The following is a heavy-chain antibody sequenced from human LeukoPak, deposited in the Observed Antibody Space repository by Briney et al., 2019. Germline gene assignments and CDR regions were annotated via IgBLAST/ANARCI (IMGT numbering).Heavy chain of an antibody. CDR1: GFTFTDYW. CDR3: AKYMSSGS. D-gene: IGHD6-19*01. CDR2: INNNGDSI. V-gene: IGHV3-74*01. Sequence: GGSLRLSCAASGFTFTDYWMHWVRQAPGKGLVWVARINNNGDSINYADSVRGRFTISRDNSNNTLFLLMNSLRAEDTAVYYCAKYMSSGSWGQGTLVTVSS. J-gene: IGHJ5*02.